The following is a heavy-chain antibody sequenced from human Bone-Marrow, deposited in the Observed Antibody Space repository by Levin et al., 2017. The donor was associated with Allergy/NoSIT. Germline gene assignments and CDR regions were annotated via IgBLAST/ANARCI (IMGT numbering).Heavy chain of an antibody. V-gene: IGHV1-2*06. CDR2: INPNSGGT. Sequence: AASVKVSCKASGYTFTGYYMHWVRQAPGQGLEWMGRINPNSGGTNYAQKFQGRVTMTRDTSISTAYMELSRLRSDDTAVYYCATGKSSSWYRSPDYYYGMDVWGQGTTVTVSS. D-gene: IGHD6-13*01. J-gene: IGHJ6*02. CDR3: ATGKSSSWYRSPDYYYGMDV. CDR1: GYTFTGYY.